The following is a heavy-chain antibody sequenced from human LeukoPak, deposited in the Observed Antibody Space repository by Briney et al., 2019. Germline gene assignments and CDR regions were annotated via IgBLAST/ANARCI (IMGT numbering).Heavy chain of an antibody. CDR3: ARDFQYSSSWFGDY. CDR1: GFTFSSYA. V-gene: IGHV3-30*04. CDR2: ISYDGSNK. Sequence: GGSLRLPCAASGFTFSSYAMHWVRQAPGKGLEWVAVISYDGSNKYYADSVKGRFTISRDNPKNTLYLQMNSLRAEDTAVYYCARDFQYSSSWFGDYWGQGTLVTVSS. J-gene: IGHJ4*02. D-gene: IGHD6-13*01.